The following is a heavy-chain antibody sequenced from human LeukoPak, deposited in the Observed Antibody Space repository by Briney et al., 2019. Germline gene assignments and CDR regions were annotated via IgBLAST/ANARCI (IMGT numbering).Heavy chain of an antibody. Sequence: GGSLRLSCAASGFTFSSYWMHWVRQAPGKGLVWVSRINSDGSSTSYADSVKGRFTISRDNAKNTLYLQMNSLRAEDTAVYYCARDETNYYDSSGYYYFHNWGQGTLDTVSS. CDR1: GFTFSSYW. CDR3: ARDETNYYDSSGYYYFHN. CDR2: INSDGSST. J-gene: IGHJ1*01. D-gene: IGHD3-22*01. V-gene: IGHV3-74*01.